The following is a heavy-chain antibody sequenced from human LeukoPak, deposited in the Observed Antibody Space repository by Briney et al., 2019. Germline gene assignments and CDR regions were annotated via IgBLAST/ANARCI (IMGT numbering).Heavy chain of an antibody. CDR3: AFGRYPFDH. Sequence: GGSLRLSCAASGFFGSEYYMNWVRQAPGKGLEWVSLIHTGGTTYYAESVKGRFTIFRDNSKNTLYLQMNSLTNEDTAVYYCAFGRYPFDHWSRGALVTVSS. CDR1: GFFGSEYY. D-gene: IGHD3-16*02. J-gene: IGHJ4*02. V-gene: IGHV3-66*01. CDR2: IHTGGTT.